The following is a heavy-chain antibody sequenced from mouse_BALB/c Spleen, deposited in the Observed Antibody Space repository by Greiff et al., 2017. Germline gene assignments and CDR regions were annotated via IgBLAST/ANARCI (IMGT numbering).Heavy chain of an antibody. D-gene: IGHD2-2*01. J-gene: IGHJ2*01. Sequence: EVKLVESGGGLVKPGGSLKLSCAASGFTFSSYTMPWVRQTPEKRLEWVATISSGGGYTYYPDSVKGRFTISKDNAKNTPYLQMSSLKSEDTAMYYCTRDGSLSYGNDEDYWGQGTTVTVSA. CDR3: TRDGSLSYGNDEDY. CDR1: GFTFSSYT. V-gene: IGHV5-6-4*01. CDR2: ISSGGGYT.